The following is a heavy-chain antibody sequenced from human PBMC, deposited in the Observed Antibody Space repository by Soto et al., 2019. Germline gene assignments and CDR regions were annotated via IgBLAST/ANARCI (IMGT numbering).Heavy chain of an antibody. D-gene: IGHD2-15*01. CDR2: IWYDGSNK. J-gene: IGHJ6*02. Sequence: AGGSLRLSCAASGFTFSSYGMHWVRQAPGKGLEWVAVIWYDGSNKYYADSVKGRFTISRDNTKNTLYLQMNRLRVEDTAVYYCARGPDIVVVVAAPAAYCMDVWGQGTTVTVSS. V-gene: IGHV3-33*01. CDR1: GFTFSSYG. CDR3: ARGPDIVVVVAAPAAYCMDV.